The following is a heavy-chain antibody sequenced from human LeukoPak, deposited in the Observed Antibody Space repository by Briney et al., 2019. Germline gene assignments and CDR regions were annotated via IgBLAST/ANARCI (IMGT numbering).Heavy chain of an antibody. CDR1: GFTFSSYE. CDR3: AKIGGSGSYREGDY. D-gene: IGHD3-10*01. Sequence: GGSLRLSCAASGFTFSSYEMNWVRQAPGKGLEWVSVIYSGGSTYYADSVKGRFTISRDNSKNTLYLQMNSLRAEDTALYYCAKIGGSGSYREGDYWGQGTLVTVSS. J-gene: IGHJ4*02. CDR2: IYSGGST. V-gene: IGHV3-53*05.